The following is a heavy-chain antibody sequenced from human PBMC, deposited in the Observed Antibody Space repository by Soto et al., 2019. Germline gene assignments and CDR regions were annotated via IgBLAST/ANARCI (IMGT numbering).Heavy chain of an antibody. CDR1: GFTFSSDA. CDR3: AKDLPGYSYGHDY. D-gene: IGHD5-18*01. V-gene: IGHV3-23*01. CDR2: ISGSGGST. J-gene: IGHJ4*02. Sequence: LSLSCAASGFTFSSDAMSLVRLAPGKGLEWVSAISGSGGSTYYADSVKGRFTISRDNSKNTLYLQMNSLRAEDTAVYYCAKDLPGYSYGHDYWGQGTLVTVSS.